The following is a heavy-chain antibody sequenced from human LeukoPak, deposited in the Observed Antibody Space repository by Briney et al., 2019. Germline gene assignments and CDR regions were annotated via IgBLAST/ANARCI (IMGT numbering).Heavy chain of an antibody. J-gene: IGHJ4*02. D-gene: IGHD3-22*01. CDR1: GFTFSSYS. Sequence: GGSLRLSCAASGFTFSSYSMNWVRQAPGKGLEWVSSISSSSSYIYYADSVKGRFTISRDNAKNSLYLQMNSLRAEDTAVYYCARTITMIVVVVVFDYWGQGTLVTVSS. CDR3: ARTITMIVVVVVFDY. CDR2: ISSSSSYI. V-gene: IGHV3-21*01.